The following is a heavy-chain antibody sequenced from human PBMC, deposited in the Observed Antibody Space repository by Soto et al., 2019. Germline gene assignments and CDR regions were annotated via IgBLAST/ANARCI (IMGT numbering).Heavy chain of an antibody. D-gene: IGHD2-15*01. J-gene: IGHJ4*02. CDR1: GLTFSTYA. CDR3: AKRRGAGGHFDY. CDR2: VSSGGGT. V-gene: IGHV3-23*01. Sequence: GGSLRLSCAASGLTFSTYAMGWVRQAPGKGLEWVSVVSSGGGTHYADSVKGRFTVSRDNSKNTLSLQMNSLRADDTAVYYCAKRRGAGGHFDYWGQGALVTVSS.